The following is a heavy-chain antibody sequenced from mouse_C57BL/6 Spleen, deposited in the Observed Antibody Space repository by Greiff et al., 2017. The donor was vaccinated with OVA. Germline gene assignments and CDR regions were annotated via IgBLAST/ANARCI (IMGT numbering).Heavy chain of an antibody. D-gene: IGHD3-3*01. J-gene: IGHJ1*03. V-gene: IGHV1-54*01. Sequence: QVQLQQSGAELVRPGTSVKVSCKASGYAFTNYLIEWVKQRPGQGLEWIGVINPGSGGTNYNEKFKGKATLTADKSSSTAYMQLSSLTSEDSAVYFCARGDEYFDVWGTGTTVTVSS. CDR3: ARGDEYFDV. CDR1: GYAFTNYL. CDR2: INPGSGGT.